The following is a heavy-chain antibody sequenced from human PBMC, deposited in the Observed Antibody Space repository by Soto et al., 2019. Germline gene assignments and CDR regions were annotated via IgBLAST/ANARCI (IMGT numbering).Heavy chain of an antibody. D-gene: IGHD6-13*01. CDR1: AGSISSGGYY. J-gene: IGHJ6*02. CDR3: ARDHSSRGHYYYGMDD. V-gene: IGHV4-31*03. Sequence: PSETLSLTCTVSAGSISSGGYYWSWIRQHPGKGLEWIGYIYYSGSTYYNPSLKSRVTISVDTSKNQFSLKLSSVTAADTAVYYCARDHSSRGHYYYGMDDWGQGTTVTVSS. CDR2: IYYSGST.